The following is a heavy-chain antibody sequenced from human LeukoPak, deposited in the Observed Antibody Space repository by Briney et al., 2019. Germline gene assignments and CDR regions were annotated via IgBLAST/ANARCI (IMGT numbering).Heavy chain of an antibody. CDR3: ARGLNDSWTGENY. CDR1: DGSFSGYY. V-gene: IGHV4-34*01. Sequence: SETLSLTCAVYDGSFSGYYWSWIRQPPGKGLERIGEINHSGSTNYNPSLMSRVTISLDTSKSQFSLKVRYVTAADTAVYYCARGLNDSWTGENYWGQGTLVTVSS. J-gene: IGHJ4*02. CDR2: INHSGST. D-gene: IGHD3-3*01.